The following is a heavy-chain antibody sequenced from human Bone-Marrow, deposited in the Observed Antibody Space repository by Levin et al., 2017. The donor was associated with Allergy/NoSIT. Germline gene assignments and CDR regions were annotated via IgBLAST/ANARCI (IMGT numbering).Heavy chain of an antibody. CDR2: ISYDGSNK. J-gene: IGHJ6*02. Sequence: LSLTCAASGFTFSSYGMHWVRQAPGKGLEWVAVISYDGSNKYYADSVKGRFTISRDNSKNTLYLQMNSLRAEDTAVYYCAKDVGSHYGMDVWGQGTTVTVSS. D-gene: IGHD1-26*01. CDR3: AKDVGSHYGMDV. CDR1: GFTFSSYG. V-gene: IGHV3-30*18.